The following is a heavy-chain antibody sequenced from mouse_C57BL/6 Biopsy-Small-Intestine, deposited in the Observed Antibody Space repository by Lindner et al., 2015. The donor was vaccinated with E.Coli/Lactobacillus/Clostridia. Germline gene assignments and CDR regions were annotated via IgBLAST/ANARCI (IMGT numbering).Heavy chain of an antibody. CDR3: ANSYYSNWYFDV. CDR2: IFPGSGSA. J-gene: IGHJ1*03. Sequence: VQLQESGAELMKPGASVKLSCKATGYTFTGYWIEWVKQRPGHGLEWIGEIFPGSGSANYNEKFKGKATLTADKSSSTAYMQLSSLTSEDSAVYFCANSYYSNWYFDVWGTGTTVAVSS. V-gene: IGHV1-9*01. D-gene: IGHD2-5*01. CDR1: GYTFTGYW.